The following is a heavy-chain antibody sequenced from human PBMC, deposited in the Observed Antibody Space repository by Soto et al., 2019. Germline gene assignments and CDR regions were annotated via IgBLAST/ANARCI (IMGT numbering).Heavy chain of an antibody. V-gene: IGHV4-34*01. Sequence: SETLSLTCAVYGGSFSGYYWSWIRQPPGKGLEWIGEINHSGSTNYNPSLKSRVTISVDTSKNQFSLKLSSVTAADTAVYYCASTSRHYDFWSGYLAHFYYYGMDVWGQGATVTVSS. CDR2: INHSGST. D-gene: IGHD3-3*01. J-gene: IGHJ6*02. CDR1: GGSFSGYY. CDR3: ASTSRHYDFWSGYLAHFYYYGMDV.